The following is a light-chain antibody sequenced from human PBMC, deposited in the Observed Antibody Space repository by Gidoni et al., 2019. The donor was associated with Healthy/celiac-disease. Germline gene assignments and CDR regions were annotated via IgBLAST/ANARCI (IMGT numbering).Light chain of an antibody. V-gene: IGKV1-5*03. CDR3: QQYNSYSGT. J-gene: IGKJ1*01. Sequence: DIQMTQSPSTLSASVGDRVTIPCRASQSISSWLAWYQQKPGKAPKLLIYKASSLESGVPSRFSGSGSGTEFTLTISRLQPDDFATYYCQQYNSYSGTFGQGTKVEIK. CDR2: KAS. CDR1: QSISSW.